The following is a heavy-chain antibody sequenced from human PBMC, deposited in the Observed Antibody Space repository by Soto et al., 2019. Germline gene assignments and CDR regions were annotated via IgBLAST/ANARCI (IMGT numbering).Heavy chain of an antibody. J-gene: IGHJ5*01. CDR3: ARGQYCLTGRCFPNWFDS. V-gene: IGHV4-30-4*01. Sequence: PSVTLSLTCSVAGDSISNLDYFWALILQPPGQALEYIGYIYKSGSTYYNPSFESRVAISVDTSKSQFSLNVTSVTAADTAAYFCARGQYCLTGRCFPNWFDSWGQGALVTVSS. D-gene: IGHD7-27*01. CDR2: IYKSGST. CDR1: GDSISNLDYF.